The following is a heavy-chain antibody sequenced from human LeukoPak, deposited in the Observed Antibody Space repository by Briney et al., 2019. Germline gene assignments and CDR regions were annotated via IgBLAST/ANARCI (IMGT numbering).Heavy chain of an antibody. CDR1: GGSFSGYY. Sequence: SEALSLTCAVYGGSFSGYYWSWIRQPPGKGLEWIGEINHSGSTNYNPSLKSRVTISVDTSKNQFSLKLSSVTAADTAVYYCARRGGRGYFDYWSQGTLVTVSS. CDR3: ARRGGRGYFDY. CDR2: INHSGST. D-gene: IGHD3-3*01. J-gene: IGHJ4*02. V-gene: IGHV4-34*01.